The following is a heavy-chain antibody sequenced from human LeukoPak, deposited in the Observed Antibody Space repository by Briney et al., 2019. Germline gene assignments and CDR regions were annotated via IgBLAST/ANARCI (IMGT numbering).Heavy chain of an antibody. CDR2: IYTSGST. D-gene: IGHD6-19*01. CDR3: ARDSYSRGWYSRGFDY. V-gene: IGHV4-61*02. J-gene: IGHJ4*02. CDR1: GGSISSGSYY. Sequence: SQTLSLTCTVSGGSISSGSYYWSWIRQPAGKGLEWIGRIYTSGSTNYNPSLKSRVTISVDTSKNQFSLKLSSVTAADTAVYYCARDSYSRGWYSRGFDYWGQGTLVTVSS.